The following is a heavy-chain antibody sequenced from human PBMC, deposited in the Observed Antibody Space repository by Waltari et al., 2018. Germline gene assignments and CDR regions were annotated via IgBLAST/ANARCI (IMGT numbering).Heavy chain of an antibody. V-gene: IGHV3-7*01. J-gene: IGHJ4*02. CDR3: ARDVDY. CDR1: GFTLSSHW. Sequence: EVRVVESGGGLVQTGGSLRLSCAASGFTLSSHWMSWFRQAPGKGLEWVANMRPDGSQKYYVDSVKGRFTISRDNAKNSLYLQMNSLRVEDTAVYYCARDVDYWGQGTLVTVSS. CDR2: MRPDGSQK.